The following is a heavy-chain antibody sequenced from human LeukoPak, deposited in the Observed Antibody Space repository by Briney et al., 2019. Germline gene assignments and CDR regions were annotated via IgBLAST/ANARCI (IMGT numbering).Heavy chain of an antibody. CDR1: GGSISSGDYY. CDR2: IYYSGST. V-gene: IGHV4-30-4*01. Sequence: PSQILSLTCTVSGGSISSGDYYWSWIRQPPGKGLEWIGYIYYSGSTYYNPSLKSRVTISVDTSKNQFSLKLSSVTAADTAVYYCAREGVVVPAAMNGFDPWGQGTLVTVSS. CDR3: AREGVVVPAAMNGFDP. J-gene: IGHJ5*02. D-gene: IGHD2-2*01.